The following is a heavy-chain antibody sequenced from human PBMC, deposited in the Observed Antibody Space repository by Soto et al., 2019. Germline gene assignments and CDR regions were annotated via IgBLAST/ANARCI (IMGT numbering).Heavy chain of an antibody. J-gene: IGHJ4*02. CDR3: AKEGPVFTSVGVVIVPTTKENYFDD. D-gene: IGHD3-3*01. CDR1: GFTFSSYG. CDR2: ISYDGSNK. V-gene: IGHV3-30*18. Sequence: QVQLVESGGGVVQPGRSLRLSCAASGFTFSSYGMHWVRQAPGKGLEWVAVISYDGSNKYYADSVKGRFTISRDNSKNTRYLQRNSLRAEDTAVYYCAKEGPVFTSVGVVIVPTTKENYFDDWGQGTLVTVSS.